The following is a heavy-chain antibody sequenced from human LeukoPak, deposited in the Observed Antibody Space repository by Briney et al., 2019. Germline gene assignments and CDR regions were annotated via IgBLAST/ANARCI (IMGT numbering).Heavy chain of an antibody. CDR3: ARDSSSWYARGSYYYYGMDV. CDR2: TSAYNGNT. Sequence: GASVKVSCKASGYTFTSYGISWVRQAPGQGLEWMGWTSAYNGNTNYAQKLQGRVTMTTDTSTSTAYMELRSLRSDDTAVYYCARDSSSWYARGSYYYYGMDVWGQGTTVTVSS. D-gene: IGHD6-13*01. J-gene: IGHJ6*02. V-gene: IGHV1-18*01. CDR1: GYTFTSYG.